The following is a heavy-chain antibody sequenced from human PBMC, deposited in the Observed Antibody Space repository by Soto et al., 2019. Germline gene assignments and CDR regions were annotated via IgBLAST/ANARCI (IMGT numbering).Heavy chain of an antibody. CDR1: GFTFSSHS. Sequence: EVQLAESGGGLIQPGGSLRLSCVASGFTFSSHSMNWVRQVPGKGLEWVSWITNSGGTIYYADSVKGRFTISRDNANNSLYLQMNSLRDEDTAVYYWARDRMNSGDLTLRVSGGMDAWGQGTTVTVSS. V-gene: IGHV3-48*02. CDR2: ITNSGGTI. D-gene: IGHD2-21*02. J-gene: IGHJ6*02. CDR3: ARDRMNSGDLTLRVSGGMDA.